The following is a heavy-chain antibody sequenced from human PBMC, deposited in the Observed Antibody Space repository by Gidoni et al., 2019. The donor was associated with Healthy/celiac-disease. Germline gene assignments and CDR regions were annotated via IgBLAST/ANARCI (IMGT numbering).Heavy chain of an antibody. Sequence: QLQLQESGSGLVKPSQTLSPTCAVSGGAISSGGYSWSWLRQPPGKGLDWIGYIYHSGSTYYNPSLKSRVTISVDRSKNQFSLKLSSVTAADTAVYYCARDSSHPPYYYGMDVWGQGTTVTVSS. J-gene: IGHJ6*02. CDR3: ARDSSHPPYYYGMDV. V-gene: IGHV4-30-2*01. D-gene: IGHD6-6*01. CDR2: IYHSGST. CDR1: GGAISSGGYS.